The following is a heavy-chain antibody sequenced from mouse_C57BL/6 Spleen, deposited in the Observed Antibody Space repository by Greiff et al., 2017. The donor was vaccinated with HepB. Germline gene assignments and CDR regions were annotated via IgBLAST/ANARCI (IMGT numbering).Heavy chain of an antibody. CDR2: IDPSDSYT. Sequence: QVQLQQPGAELVKPGASVKLSCKASGYTFTSYWMRWVKQRPGQGLEWIGEIDPSDSYTNYNQKFKGKATLTVDTSSSTAYMQLSSLTSEDSAVYYCARAEAMDYWGQGTSVTVSS. CDR1: GYTFTSYW. V-gene: IGHV1-50*01. CDR3: ARAEAMDY. J-gene: IGHJ4*01.